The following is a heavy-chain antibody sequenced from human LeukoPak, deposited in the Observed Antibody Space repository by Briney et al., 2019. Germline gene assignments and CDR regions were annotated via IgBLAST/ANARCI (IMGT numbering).Heavy chain of an antibody. CDR2: FSKSGTTT. V-gene: IGHV3-23*01. CDR3: AKRDTSGSYYFDS. CDR1: GFIFSIYA. Sequence: GGSLRLSCAASGFIFSIYAMSWVRQAPGKGLEWVSTFSKSGTTTYHPDSMKGRFTISRDNSKNTLYLQMNSLRAEDTAVYYCAKRDTSGSYYFDSWGQGTQVTVSS. D-gene: IGHD3-22*01. J-gene: IGHJ4*02.